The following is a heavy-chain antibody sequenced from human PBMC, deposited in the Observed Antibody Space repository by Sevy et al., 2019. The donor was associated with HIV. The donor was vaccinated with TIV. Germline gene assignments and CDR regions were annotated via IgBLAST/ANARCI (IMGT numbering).Heavy chain of an antibody. CDR2: ITRNSYEAYGGTT. V-gene: IGHV3-49*03. Sequence: GGSLRLSCTTSGFSFDDYAMSWFRQAPGKGLEWVAFITRNSYEAYGGTTEYAASVKGRFTISRDDSESIAYLQMNSLKTADTAVYYCSRALATVLTPEYYFDYCGQGTLVTVSS. CDR1: GFSFDDYA. CDR3: SRALATVLTPEYYFDY. J-gene: IGHJ4*02. D-gene: IGHD4-17*01.